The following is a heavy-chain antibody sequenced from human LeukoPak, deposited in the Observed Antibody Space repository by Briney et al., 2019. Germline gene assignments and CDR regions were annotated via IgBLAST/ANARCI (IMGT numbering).Heavy chain of an antibody. Sequence: GRSLRLSCAASGFTFDDYAMHWVRQAPGKGLEWVSGISGSGGTIYYADSVKGRFTISRNNTANSLYLEMTNLRAGDTAVYYCVRDRSGSWDFDYWGQGTLVTVSS. V-gene: IGHV3-48*03. D-gene: IGHD3-10*01. CDR3: VRDRSGSWDFDY. CDR1: GFTFDDYA. CDR2: ISGSGGTI. J-gene: IGHJ4*02.